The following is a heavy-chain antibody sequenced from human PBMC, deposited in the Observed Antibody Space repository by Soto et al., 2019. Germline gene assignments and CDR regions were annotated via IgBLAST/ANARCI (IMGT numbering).Heavy chain of an antibody. CDR1: GYSFTSYW. CDR3: ARKDKSGYFNWFDP. CDR2: IFPSDSDT. J-gene: IGHJ5*02. V-gene: IGHV5-51*01. D-gene: IGHD3-22*01. Sequence: GESLKISCKGSGYSFTSYWIGWVRQMPGKGLEWIGIIFPSDSDTRYSPSFQGQVTISADRSTSTVFLQWASLKASDTAVYFCARKDKSGYFNWFDPWGQGTLVTVSS.